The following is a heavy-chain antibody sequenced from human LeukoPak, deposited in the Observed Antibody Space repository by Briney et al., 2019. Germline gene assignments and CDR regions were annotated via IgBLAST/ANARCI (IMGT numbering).Heavy chain of an antibody. Sequence: GGSLRLSCAASGFTVSSNYMSWVRQAPGKGLEWVSVIYSGGSTYYADSVKGRFTISRDNSKNTLYLQMSSLRAEDTAVYYCARDHSGYGAVDYWGQGTLVTVSS. V-gene: IGHV3-66*01. CDR3: ARDHSGYGAVDY. D-gene: IGHD5-12*01. CDR2: IYSGGST. CDR1: GFTVSSNY. J-gene: IGHJ4*02.